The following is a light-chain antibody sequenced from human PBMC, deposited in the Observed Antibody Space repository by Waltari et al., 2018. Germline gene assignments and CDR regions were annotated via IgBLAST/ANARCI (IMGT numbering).Light chain of an antibody. CDR3: QKYGTRPAT. V-gene: IGKV3-20*01. Sequence: EIVLTQSPASLSLSPGDRATLSCRASQSVGRTLAWYQQRPDQAPRLLIYDASSRATGIPDRFSGSGSGTDFSLTISRLEPEDFAVYYCQKYGTRPATFGQGTKVEVK. CDR1: QSVGRT. CDR2: DAS. J-gene: IGKJ1*01.